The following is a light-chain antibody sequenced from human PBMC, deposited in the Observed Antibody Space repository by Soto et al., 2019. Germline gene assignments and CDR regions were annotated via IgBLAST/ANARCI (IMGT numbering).Light chain of an antibody. J-gene: IGLJ2*01. V-gene: IGLV3-21*04. CDR2: YDS. CDR1: NIGSKT. Sequence: SYELTQPPSVSVAPGQTARITCGGNNIGSKTVHWYQQKPGQAPVLVIYYDSDRPSGIPERFSGSNSGNTATLTISRVEAGDEAGYYCQVWDSSSDHVVFGGGTKLTVL. CDR3: QVWDSSSDHVV.